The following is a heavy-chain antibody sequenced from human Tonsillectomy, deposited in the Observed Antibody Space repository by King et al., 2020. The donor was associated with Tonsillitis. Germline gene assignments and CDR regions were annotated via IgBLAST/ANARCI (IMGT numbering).Heavy chain of an antibody. D-gene: IGHD3-22*01. CDR2: IYPGDSDT. Sequence: QLVQSGAEVKKPGESLKISCKASGYSFITYWIGWVRQMPGKGPEWMGIIYPGDSDTRYSPSFQGQVTISADQSISTAYLQWSSLKASDTAMYYCARNPTMMDPFDYWDQGTLVTVSS. CDR1: GYSFITYW. V-gene: IGHV5-51*01. CDR3: ARNPTMMDPFDY. J-gene: IGHJ4*02.